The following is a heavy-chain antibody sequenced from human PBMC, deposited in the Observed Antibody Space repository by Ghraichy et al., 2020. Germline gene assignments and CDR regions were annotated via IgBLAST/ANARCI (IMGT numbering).Heavy chain of an antibody. V-gene: IGHV3-23*01. Sequence: GGSLRLSCATSGFTFTSYAMSWVRQAPGKGLEWVSAISGSGGSTYYADSVKGRFTVSRDNSKNTLYLQMNSLRAEDTAVYYCAKTSTYYYDTSGNPVYYFDYWGQGTLVTVSS. CDR3: AKTSTYYYDTSGNPVYYFDY. D-gene: IGHD3-22*01. J-gene: IGHJ4*02. CDR1: GFTFTSYA. CDR2: ISGSGGST.